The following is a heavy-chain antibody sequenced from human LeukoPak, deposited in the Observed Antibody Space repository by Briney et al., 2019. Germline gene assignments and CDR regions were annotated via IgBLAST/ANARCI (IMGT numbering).Heavy chain of an antibody. CDR1: GYTFTSYA. Sequence: ASVKVSCKASGYTFTSYAMNWVRQAPGQVLEWMGWINTNTGNPTYAQGFTGRFVFSLDTSVSTAYLQISSLKAEDTAVYYCAREEKRRLVSNPDYWGQGTLVTVSS. V-gene: IGHV7-4-1*02. J-gene: IGHJ4*02. D-gene: IGHD6-19*01. CDR3: AREEKRRLVSNPDY. CDR2: INTNTGNP.